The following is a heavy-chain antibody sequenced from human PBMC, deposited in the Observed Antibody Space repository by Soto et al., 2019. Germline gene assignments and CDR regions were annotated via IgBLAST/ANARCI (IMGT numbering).Heavy chain of an antibody. CDR2: ISGSGGST. CDR1: GFTFSSYA. J-gene: IGHJ4*02. Sequence: PGGSLRLSCAASGFTFSSYAMIWVRQAPGKGLEWVSAISGSGGSTYYADSVKGRFTISRDNSKNTLYLQVNSLRAEDTAVYYCAKARGYSSSWHANFDYWGQGTLVTVSS. D-gene: IGHD6-13*01. CDR3: AKARGYSSSWHANFDY. V-gene: IGHV3-23*01.